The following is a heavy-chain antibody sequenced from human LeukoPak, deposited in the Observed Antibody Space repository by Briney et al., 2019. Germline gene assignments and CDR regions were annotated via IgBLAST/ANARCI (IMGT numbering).Heavy chain of an antibody. CDR3: ARDGTAAGLYFDL. CDR2: IRQDGSEK. D-gene: IGHD6-13*01. CDR1: GFTFTDYW. Sequence: GGSLRLSCAVSGFTFTDYWMNWVRQAPGKGLEWVASIRQDGSEKAYVDSVKGRFTISRDNTKNSLSLQVNSLRVEDTAVYYCARDGTAAGLYFDLWGQGTLVTVSS. V-gene: IGHV3-7*01. J-gene: IGHJ4*01.